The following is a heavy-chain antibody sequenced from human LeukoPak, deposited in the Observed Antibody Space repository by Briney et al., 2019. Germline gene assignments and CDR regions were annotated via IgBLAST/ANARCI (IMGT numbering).Heavy chain of an antibody. V-gene: IGHV3-53*01. CDR3: VRDDDRPDNGLDY. CDR1: GFIVSHNY. J-gene: IGHJ4*02. CDR2: IYIDGTT. D-gene: IGHD3-22*01. Sequence: GGSLRLSCAASGFIVSHNYMTRVRQAPGKGLEWISVIYIDGTTYYADSVKGRFTISRDNSKNTLYLQMNSLRAEDTAVYYCVRDDDRPDNGLDYWGQGTLVTVSS.